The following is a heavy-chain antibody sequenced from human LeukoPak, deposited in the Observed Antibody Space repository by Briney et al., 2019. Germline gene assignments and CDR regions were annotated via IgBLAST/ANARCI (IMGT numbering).Heavy chain of an antibody. D-gene: IGHD3-10*01. V-gene: IGHV5-51*01. Sequence: NRGESLKISCTASGYSFINYWIGWARQMPGKGLEWMGIIYPGDSDTRYKPSFQGQVTISAYKSIGTAYLEWSSLKASDSAMYFCVRLEGSESHGVYWGQGTLVTVSS. CDR1: GYSFINYW. J-gene: IGHJ4*02. CDR2: IYPGDSDT. CDR3: VRLEGSESHGVY.